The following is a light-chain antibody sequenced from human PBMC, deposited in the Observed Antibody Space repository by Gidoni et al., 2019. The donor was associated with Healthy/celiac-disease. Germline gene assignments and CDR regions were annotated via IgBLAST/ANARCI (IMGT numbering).Light chain of an antibody. CDR3: QQYNNWPIT. CDR1: QSVSSN. V-gene: IGKV3-15*01. J-gene: IGKJ5*01. Sequence: IVMTQSPATLSVSPGERATLSCRASQSVSSNLASYQQKPGHAPRLLIYGASTRATGIPARFSGSGSGTEFTLTISSLQSEDFAVYYCQQYNNWPITFGQGTRLEIK. CDR2: GAS.